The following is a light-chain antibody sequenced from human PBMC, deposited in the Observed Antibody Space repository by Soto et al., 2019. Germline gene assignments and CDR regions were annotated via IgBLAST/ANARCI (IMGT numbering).Light chain of an antibody. J-gene: IGKJ1*01. Sequence: DIVMTQSPDSLAVSLGERATISCKSSQRLLYSGNNQNYLAWYQQKPGQPPRLLIYWASTRESVVPDRFSGNRTGKDFTLTISCMQTKDVPVYYCQQYYSVPPKFGQGNRVELK. CDR1: QRLLYSGNNQNY. CDR2: WAS. CDR3: QQYYSVPPK. V-gene: IGKV4-1*01.